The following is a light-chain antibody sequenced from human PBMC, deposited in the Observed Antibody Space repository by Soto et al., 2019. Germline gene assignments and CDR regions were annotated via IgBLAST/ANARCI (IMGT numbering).Light chain of an antibody. V-gene: IGKV3-15*01. CDR1: QSVRSN. J-gene: IGKJ4*01. Sequence: IVMTQCPANLHVSRGERATLPCRASQSVRSNLAWYQQTPGQAPRLLILGASPRAPGIPARFSGSGSGPEFTPTISTLEPEDFAVYCCQQYGTSPLTFGGGTKV. CDR3: QQYGTSPLT. CDR2: GAS.